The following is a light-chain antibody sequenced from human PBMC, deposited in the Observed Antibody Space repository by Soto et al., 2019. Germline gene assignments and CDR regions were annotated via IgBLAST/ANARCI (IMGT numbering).Light chain of an antibody. CDR1: QSGCSN. Sequence: EIVMTQSPATLSVSPGERATLSCRASQSGCSNLAWYQQKPGQTPMLLIYGASTRATGIPARFSGSGSGTEFTLTISSLQSEDFAVYSCQQYNNWPLTFGGGTKVEIK. CDR3: QQYNNWPLT. J-gene: IGKJ4*01. CDR2: GAS. V-gene: IGKV3-15*01.